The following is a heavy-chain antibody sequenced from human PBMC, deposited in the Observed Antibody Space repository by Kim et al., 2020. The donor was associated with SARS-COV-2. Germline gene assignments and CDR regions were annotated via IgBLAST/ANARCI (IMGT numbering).Heavy chain of an antibody. CDR2: ISAYNGNT. Sequence: ASVKVSCKASGYTFTSYGISWVRQAPGQGLEWMGWISAYNGNTNYAQKLQGRVTMTTDTSTSTAYMELRSLRSDDTAVYYCARDFAAAGIEEYFDYWGQGTLVTVSS. D-gene: IGHD6-13*01. V-gene: IGHV1-18*01. CDR3: ARDFAAAGIEEYFDY. CDR1: GYTFTSYG. J-gene: IGHJ4*02.